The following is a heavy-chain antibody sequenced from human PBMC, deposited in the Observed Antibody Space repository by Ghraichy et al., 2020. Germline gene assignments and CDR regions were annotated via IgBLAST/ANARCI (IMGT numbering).Heavy chain of an antibody. J-gene: IGHJ4*02. CDR1: GGSISSYY. D-gene: IGHD3-3*01. CDR3: ARGRDFWSGYDY. V-gene: IGHV4-59*01. Sequence: SETLSLTCTVSGGSISSYYWSWIRQPPGKGLERIGYIYYSGSTNYNPSLKSRVTISVDTSKNQFSLKLSSVTAADTAVYYCARGRDFWSGYDYWGQGTLVTVSS. CDR2: IYYSGST.